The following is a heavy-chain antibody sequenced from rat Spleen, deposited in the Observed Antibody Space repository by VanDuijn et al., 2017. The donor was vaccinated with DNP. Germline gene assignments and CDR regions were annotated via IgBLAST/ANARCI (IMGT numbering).Heavy chain of an antibody. V-gene: IGHV2-32*01. Sequence: QVQLKESGPGLVQPSQTLSLTCTVSGFSLTSYHVHWVRQPPGKGLEWMGVMWSDGDTSYNSALKSRLSISRDTSKSQVFLQMSGLQTEDTAMYFCARNYDHYGYFDYWGQGASVTVSS. J-gene: IGHJ2*01. CDR1: GFSLTSYH. D-gene: IGHD1-3*01. CDR2: MWSDGDT. CDR3: ARNYDHYGYFDY.